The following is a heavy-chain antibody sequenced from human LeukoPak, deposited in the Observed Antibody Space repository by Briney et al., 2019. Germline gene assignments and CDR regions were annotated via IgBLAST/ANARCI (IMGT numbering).Heavy chain of an antibody. CDR3: ARAYQRLGDLSLPDY. CDR1: GYNFNSYG. CDR2: INTNTGNP. J-gene: IGHJ4*02. V-gene: IGHV7-4-1*02. D-gene: IGHD3-16*02. Sequence: ASVKVSCKASGYNFNSYGMNWVRQAPGQGLEWMGWINTNTGNPTYAQGFTGRFVFSLDTSVSTTYLQISSLKAEDTAVYYCARAYQRLGDLSLPDYWGQGTLVTVSS.